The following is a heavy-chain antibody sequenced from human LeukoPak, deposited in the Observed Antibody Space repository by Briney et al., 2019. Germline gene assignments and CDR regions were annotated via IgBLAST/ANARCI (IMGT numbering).Heavy chain of an antibody. J-gene: IGHJ3*02. D-gene: IGHD5-18*01. CDR2: INPNSGGT. CDR1: GYTFTGYY. Sequence: ASVKVSCKASGYTFTGYYMHWMRPAPGQGLAWMGWINPNSGGTNYAQKFQGRVTMTRDTSISTAYMELSRLRSDDTAVYYCARETGYSYANDAFDIWGQGTMVTVSS. CDR3: ARETGYSYANDAFDI. V-gene: IGHV1-2*02.